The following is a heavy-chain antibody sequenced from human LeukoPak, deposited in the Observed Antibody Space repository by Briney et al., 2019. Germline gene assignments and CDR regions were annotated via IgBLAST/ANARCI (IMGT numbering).Heavy chain of an antibody. Sequence: PSETLSLTCTVSGGSISSGSYYWSWIRQPAGKGPEWIGRIYTSGSTNYNPSLKSRVTISVDTSKNQFSLKLSSVTAADTAVYYCARVVPAAGYYYYYYMDVWGKGTTVTVSS. V-gene: IGHV4-61*02. CDR1: GGSISSGSYY. CDR3: ARVVPAAGYYYYYYMDV. J-gene: IGHJ6*03. D-gene: IGHD2-2*01. CDR2: IYTSGST.